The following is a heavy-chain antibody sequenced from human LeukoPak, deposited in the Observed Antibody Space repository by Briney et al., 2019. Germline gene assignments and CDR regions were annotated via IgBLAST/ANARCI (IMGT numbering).Heavy chain of an antibody. CDR2: INPNSGGT. J-gene: IGHJ4*02. V-gene: IGHV1-2*02. D-gene: IGHD3-10*01. CDR3: ARELYGSGSYTPYY. CDR1: GYTFTGYY. Sequence: GASVKVSCKASGYTFTGYYMHWVRQAPGQGLEWMGWINPNSGGTNYAQKFQGRVTMTRDTSISTAYMELSRLRSDDTAVYYCARELYGSGSYTPYYWGQGTLVTVSS.